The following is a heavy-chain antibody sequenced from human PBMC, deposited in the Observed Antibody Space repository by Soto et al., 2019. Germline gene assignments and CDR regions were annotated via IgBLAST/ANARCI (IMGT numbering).Heavy chain of an antibody. V-gene: IGHV1-8*01. CDR1: GYTFTSYD. D-gene: IGHD3-16*01. CDR2: MNPNSGNT. J-gene: IGHJ4*02. Sequence: QVQLVQSGAEVKKPGASVKVSCKASGYTFTSYDINWVRQATGQGLEWMGWMNPNSGNTGYAQKFQGKVTMTRNTAISTAYMEMSSLGSEDTAVYYCARCSRAGGDPLVEYWGQGTLVTVSS. CDR3: ARCSRAGGDPLVEY.